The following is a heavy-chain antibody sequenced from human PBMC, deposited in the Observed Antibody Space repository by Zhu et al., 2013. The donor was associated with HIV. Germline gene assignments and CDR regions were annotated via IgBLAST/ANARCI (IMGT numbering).Heavy chain of an antibody. D-gene: IGHD3-9*01. CDR1: GGTFNNYA. Sequence: QVQLVQSGAEVKKPGSSVKVSCEASGGTFNNYAISWVRQAPGQGLEWMGGIIPLYGTTTYAQRFQGRVTITADKSTSTAYMELSRLTSDDTAVYYCARVTGKFFLDYWGQGTLVTGLL. V-gene: IGHV1-69*06. CDR3: ARVTGKFFLDY. J-gene: IGHJ4*02. CDR2: IIPLYGTT.